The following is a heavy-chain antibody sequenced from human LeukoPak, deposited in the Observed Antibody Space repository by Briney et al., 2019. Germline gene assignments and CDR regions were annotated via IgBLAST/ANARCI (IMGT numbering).Heavy chain of an antibody. Sequence: PGGSLRLSCAASGFTFSSYAMNWVRQAPGKGLEWVSSISGSGGSTYYADSVKGRFTISRDNSKNTLYLQMNSLRAEDTAVYYCAKDSGSYYTRSSLDYWGQGTLVTVSS. CDR1: GFTFSSYA. D-gene: IGHD1-26*01. J-gene: IGHJ4*02. CDR3: AKDSGSYYTRSSLDY. CDR2: ISGSGGST. V-gene: IGHV3-23*01.